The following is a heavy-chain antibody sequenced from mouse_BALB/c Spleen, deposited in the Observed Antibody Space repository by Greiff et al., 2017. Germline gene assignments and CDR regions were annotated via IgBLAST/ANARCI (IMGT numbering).Heavy chain of an antibody. Sequence: VQLQQSGGGLVQPGGSRKLSCAASGFTFSSFGMHWVRQAPEKGLEWVAYISSGSSTIYYADTVKGRFTISRDNPKNTLFLQMTSLRSEDTAMYYCARNRGGDYFDYWGQGTTLTVSS. CDR1: GFTFSSFG. V-gene: IGHV5-17*02. D-gene: IGHD2-14*01. CDR2: ISSGSSTI. CDR3: ARNRGGDYFDY. J-gene: IGHJ2*01.